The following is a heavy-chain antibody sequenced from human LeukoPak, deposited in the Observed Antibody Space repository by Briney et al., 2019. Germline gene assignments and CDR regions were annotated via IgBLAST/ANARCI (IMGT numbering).Heavy chain of an antibody. CDR1: GYTFTDYY. CDR3: ARERWLRTDNWFDP. V-gene: IGHV1-69*04. D-gene: IGHD5-12*01. J-gene: IGHJ5*02. Sequence: SVKVSCKASGYTFTDYYMHWVRQAPGQGLEWMGRIIPILGIANYAQKFQGRVAITADKSTSTAYMELSSLRSEDTAVYYCARERWLRTDNWFDPWGQGTLVTVSS. CDR2: IIPILGIA.